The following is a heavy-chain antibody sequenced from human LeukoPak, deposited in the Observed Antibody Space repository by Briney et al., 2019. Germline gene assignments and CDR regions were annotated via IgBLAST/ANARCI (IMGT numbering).Heavy chain of an antibody. CDR3: ANGHYDYVWGSYPFDY. V-gene: IGHV3-48*04. D-gene: IGHD3-16*02. Sequence: GGSLRLSCVASAFTFSGYAMNWVRQAPGKGLEWVSYISSSGSTIYYADSVKGRFTISRDSAKNSLYLQMNSLRAEDTAVYYCANGHYDYVWGSYPFDYWGQGTLVTVSS. J-gene: IGHJ4*02. CDR2: ISSSGSTI. CDR1: AFTFSGYA.